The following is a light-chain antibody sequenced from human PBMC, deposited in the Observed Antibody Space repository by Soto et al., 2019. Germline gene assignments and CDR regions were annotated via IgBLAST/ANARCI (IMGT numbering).Light chain of an antibody. CDR1: TSNIGNNY. CDR2: DNN. V-gene: IGLV1-51*01. Sequence: QSVLTQPPSVSAAPGQKVTVSCSGSTSNIGNNYVSWYQQVPGAAPKLLIYDNNKRPSGIPDRFSGSKSGTSATLGITGLQTEDEADYYCGTWDSSLSAVVFGGGTQLTVL. CDR3: GTWDSSLSAVV. J-gene: IGLJ2*01.